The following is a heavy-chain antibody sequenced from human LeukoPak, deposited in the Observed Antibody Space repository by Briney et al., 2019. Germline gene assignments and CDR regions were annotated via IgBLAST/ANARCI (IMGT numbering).Heavy chain of an antibody. Sequence: GGSLRLSCAASGFTFSTYAMSWVRQAPGKGLEWVSAISGSGGSTYYADSVKGRFTISRDNSKNTLYLPMNSLRAEDTAVYYCAKDRIAARGRRTFGGDYFDYWGQGTLVTVSS. CDR3: AKDRIAARGRRTFGGDYFDY. CDR2: ISGSGGST. D-gene: IGHD6-6*01. V-gene: IGHV3-23*01. CDR1: GFTFSTYA. J-gene: IGHJ4*02.